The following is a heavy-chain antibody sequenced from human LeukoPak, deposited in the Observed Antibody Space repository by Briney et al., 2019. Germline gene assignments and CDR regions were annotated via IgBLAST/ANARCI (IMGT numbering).Heavy chain of an antibody. CDR2: ISSSGSTI. CDR3: ARVGYDFWSGYYTYYYYGMDV. D-gene: IGHD3-3*01. J-gene: IGHJ6*02. Sequence: GGSLRLCCAASGFTFSSYEMNWVRQAPGKGLEWVSYISSSGSTIYYADSVKGRFTISRDNAKNSLYLQMNSLRAEDTAVYYCARVGYDFWSGYYTYYYYGMDVWGQGTTVTVSS. V-gene: IGHV3-48*03. CDR1: GFTFSSYE.